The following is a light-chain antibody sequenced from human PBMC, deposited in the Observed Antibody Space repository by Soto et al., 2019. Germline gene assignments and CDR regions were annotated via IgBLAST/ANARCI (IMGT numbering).Light chain of an antibody. Sequence: QSVLTQPRSVSGSPGQSVTISCTGTSSDVGGYNSVSWYQQHPGKAPALMIYDVTKRPSGVPDRFSGSKSGNTASLTISGLQVEDEADYYCCSYAGSYSYVLGTGTKVTVL. CDR1: SSDVGGYNS. CDR3: CSYAGSYSYV. V-gene: IGLV2-11*01. J-gene: IGLJ1*01. CDR2: DVT.